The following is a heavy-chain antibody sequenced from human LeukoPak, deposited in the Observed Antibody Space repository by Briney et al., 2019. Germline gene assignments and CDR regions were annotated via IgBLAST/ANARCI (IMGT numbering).Heavy chain of an antibody. D-gene: IGHD1-26*01. V-gene: IGHV3-64D*09. CDR2: INDNGGRT. CDR1: GFTFSSYV. J-gene: IGHJ4*02. Sequence: PPGGSLRLSCAASGFTFSSYVMNWVRQAPGKGLEYVSGINDNGGRTHYGDSVKGRFSISRDNSKNTLHLQMSTLRAEDTALYYCVKDVGGSYAFDYWGQGILVTVAS. CDR3: VKDVGGSYAFDY.